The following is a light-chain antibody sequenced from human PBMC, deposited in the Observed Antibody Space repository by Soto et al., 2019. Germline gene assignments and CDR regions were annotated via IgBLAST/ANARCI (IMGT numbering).Light chain of an antibody. CDR1: SSDVGRYNL. J-gene: IGLJ1*01. CDR3: CSYAGTTTFYV. Sequence: QSALTQPASVSGSPGQSITISCTGTSSDVGRYNLVSWYQHHPGKAPKLIIYDVTQWPSGASNRFSGSKSGNTASLTIFGLKAEDEADYYCCSYAGTTTFYVLGEGTKVTVL. CDR2: DVT. V-gene: IGLV2-23*02.